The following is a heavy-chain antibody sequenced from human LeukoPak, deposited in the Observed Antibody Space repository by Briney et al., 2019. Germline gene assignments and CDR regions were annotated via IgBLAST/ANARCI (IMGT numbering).Heavy chain of an antibody. Sequence: ASVKVSFKASGYTFTSYYMHWVRQAPGQGLEWMGIINPSGGSTSYAQKFQGRVTMTRYTSTSTVYMELSSLRSEDTAVYYCASGLYYYDSSGYYYEDYGMDVWGQGTTVTVSS. J-gene: IGHJ6*02. CDR2: INPSGGST. D-gene: IGHD3-22*01. CDR1: GYTFTSYY. V-gene: IGHV1-46*01. CDR3: ASGLYYYDSSGYYYEDYGMDV.